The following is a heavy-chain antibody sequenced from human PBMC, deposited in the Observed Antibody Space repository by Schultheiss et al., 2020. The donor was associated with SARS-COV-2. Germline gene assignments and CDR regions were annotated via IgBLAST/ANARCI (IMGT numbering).Heavy chain of an antibody. Sequence: GESLKISCAASGFTFSSYSMNWVRQAPGKGLEWVSYISSSSSTIYYADSVKGRFTISRDNAKNSLYLQMNSLRAEDTAVYYCARDKYYYDSSGYLPPYYYMDVWGRGTTVTVSS. J-gene: IGHJ6*03. CDR1: GFTFSSYS. CDR2: ISSSSSTI. D-gene: IGHD3-22*01. V-gene: IGHV3-48*01. CDR3: ARDKYYYDSSGYLPPYYYMDV.